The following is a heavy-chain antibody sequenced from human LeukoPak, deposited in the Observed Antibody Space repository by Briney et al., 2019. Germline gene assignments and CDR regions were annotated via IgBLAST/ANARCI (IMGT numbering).Heavy chain of an antibody. CDR2: ISSSSSYI. Sequence: KTGGSLRLSCAASGFTFSSYSMNWVRQAPGKGLEWVSSISSSSSYIYYADSVKGRFTISRDNSKNTLYLQMGSLRAEDMAVYYCARVVARVSLDYWGQGTLVTVSS. J-gene: IGHJ4*02. CDR1: GFTFSSYS. D-gene: IGHD2-15*01. V-gene: IGHV3-21*01. CDR3: ARVVARVSLDY.